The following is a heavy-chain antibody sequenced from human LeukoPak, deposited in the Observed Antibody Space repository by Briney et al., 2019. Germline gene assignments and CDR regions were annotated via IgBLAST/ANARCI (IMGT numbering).Heavy chain of an antibody. CDR1: GFIFSNYG. CDR2: IWYDGSNK. J-gene: IGHJ3*02. Sequence: GRSLRVSCAATGFIFSNYGMHWVRQAPGKGLEWVAVIWYDGSNKYYADSVKGRFTISRDNSKNTVYLQMNSLRAEDTAVYYCARGLRNTDTFDIWGQGTMVTVSS. CDR3: ARGLRNTDTFDI. V-gene: IGHV3-33*01.